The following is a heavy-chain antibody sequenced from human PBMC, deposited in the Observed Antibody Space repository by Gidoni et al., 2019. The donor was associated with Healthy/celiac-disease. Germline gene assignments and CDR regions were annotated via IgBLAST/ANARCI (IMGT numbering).Heavy chain of an antibody. CDR2: ISAYNGNT. V-gene: IGHV1-18*01. CDR3: ARECPPLRYFDWFPYYYYGMDV. J-gene: IGHJ6*02. D-gene: IGHD3-9*01. Sequence: QAPGQGLEWMGWISAYNGNTNYAQKLQGRVTMTTDTSTSTAYMELRSLRSDDTAVYYCARECPPLRYFDWFPYYYYGMDVWGQGTTVTVSS.